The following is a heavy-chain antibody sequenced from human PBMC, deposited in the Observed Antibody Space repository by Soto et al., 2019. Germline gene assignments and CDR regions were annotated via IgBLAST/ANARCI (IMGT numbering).Heavy chain of an antibody. D-gene: IGHD6-19*01. V-gene: IGHV5-51*01. Sequence: EVQLVQSGAEVKKPGESLKISCKGSGYSFTSYWIGWVRQMPGKGLEWMGIIYPGDSDTRYSPSFQGQVTISADKSISTAYLQWSSLTASDTAMYYCASETYSSGWDDAFDIWCQGTMVTVSS. CDR3: ASETYSSGWDDAFDI. CDR1: GYSFTSYW. J-gene: IGHJ3*02. CDR2: IYPGDSDT.